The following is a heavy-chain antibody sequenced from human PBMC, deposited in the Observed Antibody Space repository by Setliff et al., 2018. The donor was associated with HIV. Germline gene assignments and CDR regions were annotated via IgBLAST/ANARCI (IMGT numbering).Heavy chain of an antibody. CDR1: GGSLSGYY. CDR3: AREGGQGYSGSGSFYHRNFDL. V-gene: IGHV4-34*01. Sequence: SETLSLTCAVYGGSLSGYYWSWVRQSPGRGLEWIGEINQSGNNNCNPSLKSRLIISVDTSKSQFSLKLTSVTAADTALYYCAREGGQGYSGSGSFYHRNFDLWGRGTLVTVSS. J-gene: IGHJ2*01. CDR2: INQSGNN. D-gene: IGHD3-10*01.